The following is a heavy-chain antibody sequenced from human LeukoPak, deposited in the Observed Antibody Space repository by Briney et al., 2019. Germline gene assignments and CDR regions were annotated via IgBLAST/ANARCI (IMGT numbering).Heavy chain of an antibody. J-gene: IGHJ1*01. CDR3: VKQGDSSGYYYVSEYFQH. CDR2: ISSNGGST. CDR1: GFTFSSYA. V-gene: IGHV3-64D*09. D-gene: IGHD3-22*01. Sequence: GSLRLSCSASGFTFSSYAMHWVRQAPGKGLEYVSAISSNGGSTYYADSVKGRFTISRDNSKNTLYLQMSSLRAEDTAVYYCVKQGDSSGYYYVSEYFQHWGQGTLVTVSS.